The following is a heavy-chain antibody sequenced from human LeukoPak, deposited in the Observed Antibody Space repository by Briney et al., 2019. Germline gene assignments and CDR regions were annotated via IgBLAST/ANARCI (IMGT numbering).Heavy chain of an antibody. CDR1: GFTFSSYW. CDR2: IKQDGSEK. D-gene: IGHD2-15*01. Sequence: GGSLRLSCAASGFTFSSYWMSWVRQAPGKGLEWVANIKQDGSEKYYVDSVKGRFTISRDNAKISLYLQMNSLRAEDTAVYYCARDLGYCSGGSCYEAEEAFDIWGQGTMVTVSS. J-gene: IGHJ3*02. CDR3: ARDLGYCSGGSCYEAEEAFDI. V-gene: IGHV3-7*03.